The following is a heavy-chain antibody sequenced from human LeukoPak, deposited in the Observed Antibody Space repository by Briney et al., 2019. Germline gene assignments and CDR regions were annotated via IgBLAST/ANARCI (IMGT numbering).Heavy chain of an antibody. Sequence: GGSLRLSCAASGFTFSSYSMNWVRQAPGKGLEWVSPITSSSSYIYYADSVKGRFTISRDNAKNSLYLQMNSLRAEDTAVYYCARDYITGTPRYNWFDPWGQGTLVTVSS. V-gene: IGHV3-21*01. D-gene: IGHD1-20*01. J-gene: IGHJ5*02. CDR2: ITSSSSYI. CDR3: ARDYITGTPRYNWFDP. CDR1: GFTFSSYS.